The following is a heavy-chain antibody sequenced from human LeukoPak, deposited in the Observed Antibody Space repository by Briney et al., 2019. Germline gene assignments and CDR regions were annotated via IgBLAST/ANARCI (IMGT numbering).Heavy chain of an antibody. CDR1: GFTFSSYA. J-gene: IGHJ6*02. CDR2: ISYDGSNK. D-gene: IGHD3-22*01. V-gene: IGHV3-30-3*01. Sequence: GGSLRLSCAASGFTFSSYAMHWVRQAPGKGLEWVAVISYDGSNKYYADSVKGRFTISRDNSKNTLYLQMNSLRAEDTAVYYCARDRRGYCYEAYYYGMDVWGQGTTVTVSS. CDR3: ARDRRGYCYEAYYYGMDV.